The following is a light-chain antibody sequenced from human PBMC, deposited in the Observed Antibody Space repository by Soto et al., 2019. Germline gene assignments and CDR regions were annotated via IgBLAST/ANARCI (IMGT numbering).Light chain of an antibody. J-gene: IGLJ2*01. CDR3: VLYMGSGISV. Sequence: QAVVTQEPSFSVSPGRTVTLTCGLSSGSVSTSYYPSWYQQTPGQAPRTLIYNTNTRSAGVPDRFSGSLLGNKAALTITGAQADDGSDYYCVLYMGSGISVFGGGNKLTVL. CDR1: SGSVSTSYY. CDR2: NTN. V-gene: IGLV8-61*01.